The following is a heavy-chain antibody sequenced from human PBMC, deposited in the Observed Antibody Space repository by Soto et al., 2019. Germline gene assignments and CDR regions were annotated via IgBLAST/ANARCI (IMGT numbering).Heavy chain of an antibody. J-gene: IGHJ4*02. D-gene: IGHD4-17*01. CDR2: INPSGGST. Sequence: QVQLVQSGAEVKKPGASVKVSCKASGYTFTSYYMHWVRQAPGQGLEWMGIINPSGGSTSYAQKLQGRVTMTRDTSTSTVYMELSSLRSEDTAVYYCARDARTTVTTGAFDYWGQGTLVTVSS. CDR1: GYTFTSYY. V-gene: IGHV1-46*01. CDR3: ARDARTTVTTGAFDY.